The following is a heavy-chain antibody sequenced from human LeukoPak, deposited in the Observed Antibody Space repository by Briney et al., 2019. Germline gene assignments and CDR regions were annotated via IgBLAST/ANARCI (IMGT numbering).Heavy chain of an antibody. CDR1: GGSISNYY. V-gene: IGHV4-39*07. J-gene: IGHJ4*02. CDR3: ARDGSYSGSLDYLDY. CDR2: IYYSGST. Sequence: PSETLSLTCTVSGGSISNYYWGWIRQPPGKGLEWIGSIYYSGSTYYNPSLKSRVTISVDTSKNQFSLRLSSVTAADTAVYFCARDGSYSGSLDYLDYWGQGTLVTVSS. D-gene: IGHD1-26*01.